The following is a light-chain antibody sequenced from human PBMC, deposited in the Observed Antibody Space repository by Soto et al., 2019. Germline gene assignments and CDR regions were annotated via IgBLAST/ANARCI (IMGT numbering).Light chain of an antibody. CDR2: GAS. Sequence: EIVMTQSPATLSVSPGERATLSCRASQSVSSNLAWYQHKPCQAPRLLIYGASTRATGIPARCSGSGSGTEFTLTISSLHSADFAVYSGQQYNNWRPFTSGPGTKVDSK. J-gene: IGKJ3*01. CDR3: QQYNNWRPFT. CDR1: QSVSSN. V-gene: IGKV3-15*01.